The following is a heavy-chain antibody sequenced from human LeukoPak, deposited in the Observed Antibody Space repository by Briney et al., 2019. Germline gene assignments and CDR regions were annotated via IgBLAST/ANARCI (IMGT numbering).Heavy chain of an antibody. V-gene: IGHV3-30-3*01. CDR1: GFTFSSYA. Sequence: GGSLRLSCAASGFTFSSYAMHWVRQAPGKGLEWVAVISYDGSNKYYADSVKGRFTISRDNSKNTLYLQMNSLRAEDTAVYYCARALRAAAGTPTEDDGMGVWGQGTTVTVSS. CDR2: ISYDGSNK. D-gene: IGHD6-13*01. CDR3: ARALRAAAGTPTEDDGMGV. J-gene: IGHJ6*02.